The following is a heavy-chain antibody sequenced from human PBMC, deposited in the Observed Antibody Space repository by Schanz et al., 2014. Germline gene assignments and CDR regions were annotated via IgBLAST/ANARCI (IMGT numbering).Heavy chain of an antibody. Sequence: EVQLLESGGGLVQPGGSLRLSCTVSGFTVNNYAMNWVRQAPGRGLEWVSTIYSSGSTYYADSVRGRFTISRDNSMNTVYLQMNSLRSDDAAVYYCARAQGVIRLYYGVDVWGQGTTVTVSS. CDR2: IYSSGST. CDR3: ARAQGVIRLYYGVDV. V-gene: IGHV3-23*05. CDR1: GFTVNNYA. J-gene: IGHJ6*02. D-gene: IGHD3-10*01.